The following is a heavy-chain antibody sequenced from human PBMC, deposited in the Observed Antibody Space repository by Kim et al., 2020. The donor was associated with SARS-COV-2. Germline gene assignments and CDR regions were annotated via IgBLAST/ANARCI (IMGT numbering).Heavy chain of an antibody. J-gene: IGHJ4*02. Sequence: ASVKVSCKASGYTFTGYYMHWVRQAPGQGLEWMGWINPNSGGTNYAQKFQGRVTMTRDTSISTAYMELSRLRSDDTAVYYCAALHDYGDYEVFPPYWGQGTLVTVSS. CDR3: AALHDYGDYEVFPPY. CDR1: GYTFTGYY. V-gene: IGHV1-2*02. CDR2: INPNSGGT. D-gene: IGHD4-17*01.